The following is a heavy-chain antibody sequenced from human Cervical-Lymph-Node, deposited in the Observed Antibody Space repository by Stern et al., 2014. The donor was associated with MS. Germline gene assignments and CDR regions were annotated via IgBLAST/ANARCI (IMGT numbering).Heavy chain of an antibody. J-gene: IGHJ3*02. V-gene: IGHV1-18*01. CDR2: IRAYYGNA. CDR3: ARGLLGSENDFDN. CDR1: GYTFTSYG. Sequence: DQLVESGAEVKKPGASVKVSCKAFGYTFTSYGISWVRQVPGQGLEWMGWIRAYYGNANYAQRLQASVTMATDPSTSTPYMELRTLRSDDTTVYYCARGLLGSENDFDNWGQGTMVTVSS. D-gene: IGHD2-15*01.